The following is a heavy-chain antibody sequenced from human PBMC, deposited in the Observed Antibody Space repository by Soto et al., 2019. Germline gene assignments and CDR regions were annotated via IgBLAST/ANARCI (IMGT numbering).Heavy chain of an antibody. CDR2: IIPIFGTA. CDR3: ARIEMATIDGDY. D-gene: IGHD5-12*01. V-gene: IGHV1-69*01. J-gene: IGHJ4*02. Sequence: KVSCKASGGTFSSYAISWVRQAPGQGLEWMGGIIPIFGTANYAQKFQGRVTITVDESTSTAYMELSSLRSEDTAVYYCARIEMATIDGDYWGQGTLVTVSS. CDR1: GGTFSSYA.